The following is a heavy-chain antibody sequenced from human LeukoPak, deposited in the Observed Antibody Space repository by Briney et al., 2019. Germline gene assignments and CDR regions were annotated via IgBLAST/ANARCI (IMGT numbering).Heavy chain of an antibody. J-gene: IGHJ6*02. CDR1: GYTFTGYY. CDR3: ARDSVYGDRPTGVDV. D-gene: IGHD4-17*01. V-gene: IGHV1-2*02. Sequence: GASVKVSCEASGYTFTGYYMHWVRQAPGQGLEWMGWINPNSGGTNYAQKFQGRVTMTRDTSISTAYMELSRLGSDDTAVYYCARDSVYGDRPTGVDVWGQGTTVTVSS. CDR2: INPNSGGT.